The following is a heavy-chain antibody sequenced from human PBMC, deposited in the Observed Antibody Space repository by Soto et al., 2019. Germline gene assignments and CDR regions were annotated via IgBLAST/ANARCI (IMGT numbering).Heavy chain of an antibody. Sequence: QVQLVQSGAEVKKPGSSVKVSCKASGGTFSSYAISWVRLAPGQGLEWMGGIIPIFGTANYAQKFQGRVTITADESTSTAYMELISLRSEDTAVYYCARDSPDCSGGSCYSDYYYGMDVWGQGTTVTVSS. CDR3: ARDSPDCSGGSCYSDYYYGMDV. CDR2: IIPIFGTA. D-gene: IGHD2-15*01. CDR1: GGTFSSYA. V-gene: IGHV1-69*01. J-gene: IGHJ6*02.